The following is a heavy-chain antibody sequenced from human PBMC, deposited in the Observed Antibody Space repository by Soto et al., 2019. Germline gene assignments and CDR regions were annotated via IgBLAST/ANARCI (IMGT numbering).Heavy chain of an antibody. CDR2: IYYSGST. V-gene: IGHV4-31*03. J-gene: IGHJ4*02. Sequence: QVQLQESGPGLVKPSQTLSLTCTVSGGSISSGGYYWSWIRQHPGKGLEWIGYIYYSGSTYYNPSLKSRVTISVGTSKNQFSLKLSSVTAADTAVYYCATSSTSANYFDYCGQGTLVTVSS. D-gene: IGHD2-2*01. CDR3: ATSSTSANYFDY. CDR1: GGSISSGGYY.